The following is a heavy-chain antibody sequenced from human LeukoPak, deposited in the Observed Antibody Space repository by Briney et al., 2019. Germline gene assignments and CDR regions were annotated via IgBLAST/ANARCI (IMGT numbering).Heavy chain of an antibody. CDR3: ARDRGSSWPYYFDY. J-gene: IGHJ4*02. V-gene: IGHV4-4*07. Sequence: SETLSLTCTVSGGSISNYKWSWIRQPAGKGLEWIGRIYTSGSTNYNPSLKSRVTMSVDTSENQFSLNLSSVTAADTAVYYCARDRGSSWPYYFDYWGQGTLVTVSS. CDR2: IYTSGST. D-gene: IGHD6-13*01. CDR1: GGSISNYK.